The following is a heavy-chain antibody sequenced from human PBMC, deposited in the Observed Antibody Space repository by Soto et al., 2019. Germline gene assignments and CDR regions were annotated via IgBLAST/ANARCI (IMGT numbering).Heavy chain of an antibody. Sequence: EVQLLESGGGFIQPGGSLRLSCSASGFSVSDYAMSWVRQAPGKGLEWVSSISASGTRTFYADSVKGRFGISRDTSKSTVYMQMNNLRVGDTALYYCAKDGIRKDDYWGQGTLVTVSS. CDR2: ISASGTRT. CDR3: AKDGIRKDDY. J-gene: IGHJ4*02. CDR1: GFSVSDYA. V-gene: IGHV3-23*01.